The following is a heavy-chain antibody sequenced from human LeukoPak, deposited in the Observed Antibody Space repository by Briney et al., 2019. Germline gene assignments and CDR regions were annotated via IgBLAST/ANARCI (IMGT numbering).Heavy chain of an antibody. CDR3: ATDLGRNSPFDWLPRWGFDP. CDR1: GYTFTGYY. D-gene: IGHD3-9*01. CDR2: FDPEDGET. Sequence: ASVKVSCKASGYTFTGYYMYWVRQAPGQGLEWMGGFDPEDGETIYAQKFQGRVTMTEDTSTDTAYMELSSLRSEDTAVYYCATDLGRNSPFDWLPRWGFDPWGQGTLVTVSS. V-gene: IGHV1-24*01. J-gene: IGHJ5*02.